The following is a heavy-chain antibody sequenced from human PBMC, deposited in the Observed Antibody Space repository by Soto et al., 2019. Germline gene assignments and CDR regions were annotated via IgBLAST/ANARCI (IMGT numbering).Heavy chain of an antibody. Sequence: QVQLQQWGAGLLKPSETLSLTCAVYGGSFSGYYWSWIRQPPGKGLEWIGEINHSGNTNYNPSLKSRVTISVDTSKNQFSLKLSSVTAADTAVYYCARGVYCSSTSCYWGMDVWGQGTTVTVSS. D-gene: IGHD2-2*01. CDR1: GGSFSGYY. V-gene: IGHV4-34*01. CDR2: INHSGNT. CDR3: ARGVYCSSTSCYWGMDV. J-gene: IGHJ6*02.